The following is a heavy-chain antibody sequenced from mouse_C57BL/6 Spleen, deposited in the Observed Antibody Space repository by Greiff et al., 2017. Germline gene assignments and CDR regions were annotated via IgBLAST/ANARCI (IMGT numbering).Heavy chain of an antibody. J-gene: IGHJ4*01. V-gene: IGHV5-17*01. D-gene: IGHD1-1*01. CDR1: GFTFSDYG. CDR2: ISSGSSTI. Sequence: EVQVVESGGGLVKPGGSLKLSCAASGFTFSDYGMHWVRQAPEKGLEWVAYISSGSSTIYYADTVKGRFTISGDNAKNTLFLQRTSLRSEDTAMYYGARRSYDDYAMYYWGQGTSVTVST. CDR3: ARRSYDDYAMYY.